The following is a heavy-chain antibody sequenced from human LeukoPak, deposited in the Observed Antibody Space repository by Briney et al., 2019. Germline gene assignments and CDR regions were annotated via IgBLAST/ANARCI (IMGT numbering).Heavy chain of an antibody. D-gene: IGHD3-10*01. CDR3: ARMVRGVGTLYYYYGMDV. J-gene: IGHJ6*02. V-gene: IGHV4-34*01. CDR1: GGSFSGYY. Sequence: SETLSLTCAVYGGSFSGYYWSWIRQPPGKGLEWIGEINHSGSTNYNPSLKSRVTISVDTSKNQFSLKLSSVTAADTAVYYCARMVRGVGTLYYYYGMDVWGQGTTVTVSS. CDR2: INHSGST.